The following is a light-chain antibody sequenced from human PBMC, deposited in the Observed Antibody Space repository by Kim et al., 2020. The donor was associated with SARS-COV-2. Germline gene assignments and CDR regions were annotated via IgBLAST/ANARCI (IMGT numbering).Light chain of an antibody. J-gene: IGKJ2*03. CDR2: GAA. CDR3: QQQGRALPYS. V-gene: IGKV3-20*01. Sequence: SLAVRGNRSGRGSQTRSSNYVAWYQQKPGQAPKLLLNGAADRAKGSPDRFSGSGCGTDFTLTINRMEPEDVAVYYCQQQGRALPYSFGQGTKLEI. CDR1: QTRSSNY.